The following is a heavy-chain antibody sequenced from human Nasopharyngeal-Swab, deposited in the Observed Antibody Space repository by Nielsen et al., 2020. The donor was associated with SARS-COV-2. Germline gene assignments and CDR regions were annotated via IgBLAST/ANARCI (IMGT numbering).Heavy chain of an antibody. V-gene: IGHV1-2*05. D-gene: IGHD3-10*01. CDR2: INPNSGGT. Sequence: ASVKVSCKASGYTFTGYHMHWVRQAPGQGLEWMGRINPNSGGTNYAQKFQGRVTMTRDTSISTAYMELSRLRSDDTVVYYCARGLMEYGSGSYEDEEWFDPWGQGTLVTVSS. CDR3: ARGLMEYGSGSYEDEEWFDP. J-gene: IGHJ5*02. CDR1: GYTFTGYH.